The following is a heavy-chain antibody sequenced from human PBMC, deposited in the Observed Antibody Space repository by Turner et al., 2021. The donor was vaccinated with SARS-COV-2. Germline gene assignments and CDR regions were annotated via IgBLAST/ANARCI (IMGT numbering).Heavy chain of an antibody. CDR3: AKGPFFDY. CDR2: ISYDGSEK. J-gene: IGHJ4*02. Sequence: QVQLVESGGGVVQPGRSLRLYCAASGFTFSHYAIHWVRQAPGKGREWVAVISYDGSEKFYADSVKGRFTISRDNSKNTLYLQMNSLRPEETAVYYCAKGPFFDYWGQGTLVTVSS. V-gene: IGHV3-30*18. CDR1: GFTFSHYA.